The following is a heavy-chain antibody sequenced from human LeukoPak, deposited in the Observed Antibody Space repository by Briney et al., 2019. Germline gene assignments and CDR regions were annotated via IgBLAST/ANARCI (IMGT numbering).Heavy chain of an antibody. Sequence: GGSLRLSCAASGFIVSSNYMTWVRQAPGKGLERVSVIYSGGSTYYADSVKGRFTISRDNSKNTLYLQMNSLRAEDTAVYYCAGLSIGISGWADWGQGSLVTVSS. J-gene: IGHJ4*02. D-gene: IGHD6-19*01. CDR3: AGLSIGISGWAD. CDR2: IYSGGST. CDR1: GFIVSSNY. V-gene: IGHV3-53*01.